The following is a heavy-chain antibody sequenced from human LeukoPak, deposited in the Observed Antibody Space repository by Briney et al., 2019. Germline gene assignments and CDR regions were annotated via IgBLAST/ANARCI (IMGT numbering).Heavy chain of an antibody. J-gene: IGHJ5*02. CDR2: IYTSGST. CDR1: GGSISSYY. CDR3: AFSGYSGYLNWFDP. D-gene: IGHD5-12*01. V-gene: IGHV4-4*07. Sequence: SETLSLTCTVSGGSISSYYWSWIRQPAGKGLEWIGRIYTSGSTNYNPSLKSRVTMSVDTSKNQFSLRLSSVTAADTAVYYCAFSGYSGYLNWFDPWGQGTLVTVSS.